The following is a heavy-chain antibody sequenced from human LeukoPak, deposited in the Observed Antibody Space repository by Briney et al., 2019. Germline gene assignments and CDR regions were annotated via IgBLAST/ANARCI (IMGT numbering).Heavy chain of an antibody. J-gene: IGHJ5*02. V-gene: IGHV3-74*01. CDR3: ARGGKIRYAIPPDGNNWFDP. CDR2: INSDGSST. Sequence: GGSLRLSCAASGFTFSSYWMHWVRQAPGKGLVWVSRINSDGSSTSYADSVKGRFTISRDNAKNSLYLQMNSLRAEDTAVYYCARGGKIRYAIPPDGNNWFDPWGQGTLVTVSS. CDR1: GFTFSSYW. D-gene: IGHD6-13*01.